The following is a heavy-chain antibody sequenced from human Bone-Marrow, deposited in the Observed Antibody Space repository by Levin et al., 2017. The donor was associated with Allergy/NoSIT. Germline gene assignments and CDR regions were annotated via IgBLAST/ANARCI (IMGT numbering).Heavy chain of an antibody. J-gene: IGHJ6*02. CDR3: AKEDCSGGSCYGDYGMDV. V-gene: IGHV3-23*01. Sequence: GGSLRLSCAASGFTFSSYAMSWVRQAPGKGLEWVSAISGSGGSTYYADSVKGRFTISRDNSKNTLYLQMNSLRAEDTAVYYCAKEDCSGGSCYGDYGMDVWGQGTTVTVSS. D-gene: IGHD2-15*01. CDR2: ISGSGGST. CDR1: GFTFSSYA.